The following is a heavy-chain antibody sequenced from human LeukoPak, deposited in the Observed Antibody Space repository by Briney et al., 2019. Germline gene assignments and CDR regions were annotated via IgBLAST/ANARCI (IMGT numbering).Heavy chain of an antibody. CDR1: GGSISSGDYY. CDR2: IYYSGST. V-gene: IGHV4-30-4*08. D-gene: IGHD3-3*01. Sequence: TSQTLSLTCTVSGGSISSGDYYWGWIRQPPGKGLEWFGYIYYSGSTYYNPSLKSRVTISVDTSKNQFSLKLSSVTAADTAVYYCAREDFGVANYFDYWGQGTLVSVSS. J-gene: IGHJ4*02. CDR3: AREDFGVANYFDY.